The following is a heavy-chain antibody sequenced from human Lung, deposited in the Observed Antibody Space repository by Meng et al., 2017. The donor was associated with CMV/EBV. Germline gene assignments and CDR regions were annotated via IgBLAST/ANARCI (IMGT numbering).Heavy chain of an antibody. CDR3: LRRSGGSV. CDR2: IPHRGSS. D-gene: IGHD3-10*01. Sequence: QVQLRESGPALVKASETRSLTCAVSGDSITNHNWWAWVRQPPGKGLEWIGEIPHRGSSAYNPSLKSRVSMSIDKSKNQFSLKLTSVTAADTAVYHCLRRSGGSVWGQGTLVTVSS. CDR1: GDSITNHNW. V-gene: IGHV4-4*02. J-gene: IGHJ1*01.